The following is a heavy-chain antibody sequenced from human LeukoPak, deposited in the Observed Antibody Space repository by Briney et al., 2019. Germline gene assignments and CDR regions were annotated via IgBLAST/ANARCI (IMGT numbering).Heavy chain of an antibody. CDR2: ISYDGSNK. D-gene: IGHD6-13*01. J-gene: IGHJ3*02. V-gene: IGHV3-30*04. CDR3: ARDPPGSSWAPYAFDI. Sequence: PGGSLRLSCAASGFTFSSYAMHWVRQAPGKGLEWVAVISYDGSNKYYADSVKGRFTISRDNSKNTLYLQMNSPRAEDTAVYYCARDPPGSSWAPYAFDIWGQGTMVTVSS. CDR1: GFTFSSYA.